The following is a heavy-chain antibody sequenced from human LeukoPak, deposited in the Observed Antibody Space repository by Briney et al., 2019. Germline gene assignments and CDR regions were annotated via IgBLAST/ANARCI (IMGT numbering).Heavy chain of an antibody. J-gene: IGHJ4*02. V-gene: IGHV3-30*04. Sequence: PGGSLRLSCAASGFTFSSYAMHWVRQAPGKGLEWVAVISYDGSNKYYADSVKGRFTISRDNSKNTLYPQMNSLRAEDTAVYYCARDPSYGYWGQGTLVTVSS. CDR2: ISYDGSNK. D-gene: IGHD5-18*01. CDR1: GFTFSSYA. CDR3: ARDPSYGY.